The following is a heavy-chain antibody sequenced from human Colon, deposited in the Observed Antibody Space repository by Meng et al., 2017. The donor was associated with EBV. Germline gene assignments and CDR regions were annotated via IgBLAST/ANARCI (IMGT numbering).Heavy chain of an antibody. CDR1: GGSFRDYY. D-gene: IGHD3-10*01. CDR2: SDHRGNT. J-gene: IGHJ5*02. CDR3: ARRGPSGNFSP. V-gene: IGHV4-34*01. Sequence: LQEMVAVLLKPSETLSLSVAVYGGSFRDYYWTWIRHPPGKVLEWIGESDHRGNTKYNPSLKSRVTISLDTSKKQFSLKVSSVTAADSAVYYCARRGPSGNFSPWSQGALVTVSS.